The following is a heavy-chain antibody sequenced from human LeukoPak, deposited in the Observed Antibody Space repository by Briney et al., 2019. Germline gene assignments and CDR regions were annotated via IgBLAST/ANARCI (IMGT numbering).Heavy chain of an antibody. J-gene: IGHJ4*02. CDR3: AKETSDHRY. D-gene: IGHD6-6*01. Sequence: GGSLRLSCAASGLTFSNYAMSWVRQAPGKGLEWVSSITGSGGGTYYADSVKGRFTISRDNSKNTLFLQMNSLRAEDSAVYYCAKETSDHRYWGQGTLVTVSS. V-gene: IGHV3-23*01. CDR1: GLTFSNYA. CDR2: ITGSGGGT.